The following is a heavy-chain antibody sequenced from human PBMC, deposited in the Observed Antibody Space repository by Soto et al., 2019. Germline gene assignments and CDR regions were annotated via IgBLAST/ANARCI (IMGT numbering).Heavy chain of an antibody. CDR3: ARDRGEYTSSWFWYFSH. D-gene: IGHD6-13*01. Sequence: SETLSLTCSVSGASISSYNWNWVRQSAGKGPEWVGRLNIAGTINYNPSLKSRITMSMDTSKNQISLHLRSVTAADTAMYYCARDRGEYTSSWFWYFSHWGHGALVTV. CDR2: LNIAGTI. CDR1: GASISSYN. J-gene: IGHJ2*01. V-gene: IGHV4-4*07.